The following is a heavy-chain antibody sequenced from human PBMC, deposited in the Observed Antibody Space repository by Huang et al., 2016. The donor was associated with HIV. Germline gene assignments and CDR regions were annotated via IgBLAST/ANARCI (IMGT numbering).Heavy chain of an antibody. Sequence: QVQLQASGPGLVKPSETLSLTCTVFGGSISSYYLSWIRQPPGKGLEWIGYIYYSGSTNDNPSLKSRVTISVDTSKNQFSLKLSSVTAADTAVYYCARGDYDFWSGYFNWFDPWGQGTLVTVSS. J-gene: IGHJ5*02. CDR1: GGSISSYY. D-gene: IGHD3-3*01. CDR3: ARGDYDFWSGYFNWFDP. V-gene: IGHV4-59*01. CDR2: IYYSGST.